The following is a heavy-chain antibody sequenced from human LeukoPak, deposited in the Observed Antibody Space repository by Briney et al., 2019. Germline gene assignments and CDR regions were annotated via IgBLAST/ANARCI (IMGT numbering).Heavy chain of an antibody. V-gene: IGHV3-30*02. CDR3: AKIKFVNYDFWSGAEYFQH. Sequence: PGGSLRLSCAASGFTFSSYVMHWVRQAPGKGLEWVSFIRYDGSNKYYADSVKGRFTISRGNSKNTLYLQMNSLRAEDTAVYYCAKIKFVNYDFWSGAEYFQHWGQGTLVTVSS. CDR2: IRYDGSNK. D-gene: IGHD3-3*01. J-gene: IGHJ1*01. CDR1: GFTFSSYV.